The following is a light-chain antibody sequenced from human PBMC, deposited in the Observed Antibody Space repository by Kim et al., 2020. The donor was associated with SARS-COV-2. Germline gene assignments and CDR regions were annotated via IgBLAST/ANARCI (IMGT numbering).Light chain of an antibody. CDR3: QQYSTYPLIT. CDR1: QFINNH. Sequence: SVEDTVTITCRASQFINNHLAWFQNKPGKAPKSLIYAASTVQSGVPSKFSGSGSGTDFTLTISSLQPEDSAIYYCQQYSTYPLITFGPGTRLEIK. CDR2: AAS. V-gene: IGKV1-16*02. J-gene: IGKJ5*01.